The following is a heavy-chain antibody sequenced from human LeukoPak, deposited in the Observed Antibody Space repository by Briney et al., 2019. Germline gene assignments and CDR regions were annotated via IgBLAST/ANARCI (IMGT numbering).Heavy chain of an antibody. V-gene: IGHV3-30*04. CDR1: GFTFSSYA. CDR3: ARDRGAFDI. CDR2: ISYDGSNK. J-gene: IGHJ3*02. D-gene: IGHD3-10*01. Sequence: GGSLTLSCAASGFTFSSYAMSWVRQAPGKGLEWVAVISYDGSNKYYADSVKGRFTISRDNSKNTLYLQMNSLRAENTAVYYCARDRGAFDIWGQGTMVTVSS.